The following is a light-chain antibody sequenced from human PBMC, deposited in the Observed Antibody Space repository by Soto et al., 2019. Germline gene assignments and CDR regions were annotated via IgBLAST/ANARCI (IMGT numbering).Light chain of an antibody. CDR1: SSDVGGYNY. Sequence: QSVLTQPPSASGSPGQSVTISCTGTSSDVGGYNYVSWYQQYPGKAPKVIIYEVSKRPSGVPDRFSGSKSGNTASLTVSGLQAEDEADYYCSSYAGRNNFVVFGGGTKLTVL. J-gene: IGLJ2*01. CDR2: EVS. V-gene: IGLV2-8*01. CDR3: SSYAGRNNFVV.